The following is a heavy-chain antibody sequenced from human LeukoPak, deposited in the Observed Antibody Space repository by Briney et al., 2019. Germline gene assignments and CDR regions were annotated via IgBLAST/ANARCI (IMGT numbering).Heavy chain of an antibody. D-gene: IGHD6-13*01. CDR2: ISGSGGTT. CDR3: AKRGSGSTGFDC. V-gene: IGHV3-23*01. Sequence: TGGSLRLSCAASGFTFSSFAMSWVRQAPGKGLAWVSAISGSGGTTFYADSVKGRFTISRDNSKNTLSLQMNSLRAEDTAVYYCAKRGSGSTGFDCWGQGTLVTASS. CDR1: GFTFSSFA. J-gene: IGHJ4*02.